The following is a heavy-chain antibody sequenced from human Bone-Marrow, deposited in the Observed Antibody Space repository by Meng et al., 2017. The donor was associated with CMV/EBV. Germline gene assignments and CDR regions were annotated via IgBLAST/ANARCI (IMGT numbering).Heavy chain of an antibody. J-gene: IGHJ6*02. CDR2: IWYDGSNK. D-gene: IGHD6-13*01. Sequence: GESLKISCAASGFTFSSYGMHWVRQAPGKGLGWVAVIWYDGSNKYYADSVKGRFTISRDNSKNTLYLQMNSLRAEDTAVYYCAKDIAAGYYYYGMDVWGQGTTVTVSS. CDR3: AKDIAAGYYYYGMDV. CDR1: GFTFSSYG. V-gene: IGHV3-33*06.